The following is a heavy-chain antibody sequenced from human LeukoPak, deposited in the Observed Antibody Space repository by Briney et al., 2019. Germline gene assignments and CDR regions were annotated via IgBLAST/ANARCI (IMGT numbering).Heavy chain of an antibody. CDR2: IGTAGDT. Sequence: GGSLRLSCAASGVTFTSYELHWVRQVAGKGLEWVSAIGTAGDTYYSDFAKGRFTISRENARNSLYLQMNSLRAGDTAVYYCERGAPSSIGGGWNDWSFDLGGLGPLFPVS. CDR3: ERGAPSSIGGGWNDWSFDL. CDR1: GVTFTSYE. V-gene: IGHV3-13*04. J-gene: IGHJ2*01. D-gene: IGHD1-1*01.